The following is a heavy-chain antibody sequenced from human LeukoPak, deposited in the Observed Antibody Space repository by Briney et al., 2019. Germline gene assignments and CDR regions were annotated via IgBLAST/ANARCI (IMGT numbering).Heavy chain of an antibody. V-gene: IGHV3-74*01. CDR1: GNYW. Sequence: GGSLRLSCAASGNYWMHWVRQAPGKGLVWVSHINSDGSWTSYADSVKGRFTISKDNAENTVYLQMNNLRAGDTAVYYCVSFYETYWGRGTLVTVSS. D-gene: IGHD2-2*01. CDR3: VSFYETY. CDR2: INSDGSWT. J-gene: IGHJ4*02.